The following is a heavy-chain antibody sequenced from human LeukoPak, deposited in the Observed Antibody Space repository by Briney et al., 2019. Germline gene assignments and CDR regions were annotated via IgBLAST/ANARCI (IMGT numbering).Heavy chain of an antibody. CDR1: GFTFDDYA. CDR2: ISGDGGST. Sequence: GGPLRLSCAASGFTFDDYAMHWVRQAPGKGLEWVSLISGDGGSTYYADSVKGRFTISRDNSKNSLYLQMNSLRTEDTALYYCVRGFGEPRDIWGQGTMVTVSS. CDR3: VRGFGEPRDI. D-gene: IGHD3-10*01. J-gene: IGHJ3*02. V-gene: IGHV3-43*02.